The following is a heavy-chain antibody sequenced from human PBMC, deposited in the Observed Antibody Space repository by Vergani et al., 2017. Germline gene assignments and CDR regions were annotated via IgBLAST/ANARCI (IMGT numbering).Heavy chain of an antibody. CDR1: GFTFSSYG. CDR3: AREGGLGYSYGRYYYYGMDV. D-gene: IGHD5-18*01. CDR2: ISYDGSNK. J-gene: IGHJ6*02. V-gene: IGHV3-30*19. Sequence: QVQLVESGGGVVQPGRSLRLSCAASGFTFSSYGMHWVRQAPGKGLEWVAVISYDGSNKYYADSVKGRFTISRDNSKNTLYLQMNSLRAEDTAVYYCAREGGLGYSYGRYYYYGMDVWGQGTTVTVSS.